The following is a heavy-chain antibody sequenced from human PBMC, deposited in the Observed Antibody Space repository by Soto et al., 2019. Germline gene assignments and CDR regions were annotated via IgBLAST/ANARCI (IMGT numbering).Heavy chain of an antibody. CDR3: ARTDGSSGYYGLYYFDY. V-gene: IGHV1-69*01. J-gene: IGHJ4*02. Sequence: QVQLVQSGAEVKKPGSSVKVSCKAYGGTFSSYAISWVRQAPGQGLEWMGGIIPIFGTANYAQKFQGRVTITADESTSTAYMELSSLRSEDTAVYYCARTDGSSGYYGLYYFDYWGQGTLVTVSS. D-gene: IGHD3-22*01. CDR1: GGTFSSYA. CDR2: IIPIFGTA.